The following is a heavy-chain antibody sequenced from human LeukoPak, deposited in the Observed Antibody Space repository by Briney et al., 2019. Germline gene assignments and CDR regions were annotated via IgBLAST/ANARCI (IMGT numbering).Heavy chain of an antibody. Sequence: SETLSLTCTVSGGSISSSSYYWGWIRQPPGKGLEWIGSIYYSGSTYYNPSLKSRVTISVDTSKNQFSLKLSSVTAADTAIYYCVKDNGRWFDPWGQGTLVIVSS. CDR3: VKDNGRWFDP. J-gene: IGHJ5*02. CDR2: IYYSGST. CDR1: GGSISSSSYY. D-gene: IGHD1-26*01. V-gene: IGHV4-39*07.